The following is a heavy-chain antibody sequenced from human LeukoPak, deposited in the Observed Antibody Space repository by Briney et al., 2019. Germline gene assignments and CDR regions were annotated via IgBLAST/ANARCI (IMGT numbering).Heavy chain of an antibody. V-gene: IGHV3-20*04. D-gene: IGHD6-13*01. Sequence: GGSLRLSCAASGFIFADHGMTWVRQVPGKGLEWVSGINWNGGSTGYVDSVKGRFTISRDNAKNVLFLEMNNLRAEDTAVYYCAKGRTYSSPFDYWGQGTLVTVSS. CDR2: INWNGGST. CDR3: AKGRTYSSPFDY. J-gene: IGHJ4*02. CDR1: GFIFADHG.